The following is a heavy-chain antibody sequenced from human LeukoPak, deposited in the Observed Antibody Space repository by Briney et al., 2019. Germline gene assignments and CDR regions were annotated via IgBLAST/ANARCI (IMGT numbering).Heavy chain of an antibody. CDR3: VRGSLASGVVVYYYYYLDV. CDR2: ISASRDIT. V-gene: IGHV3-48*01. Sequence: GGSLRLSCAAAGFNYSSYTMNWVREAPGGGVEWLSYISASRDITYYADSVKGRFTISRDNAKNSLYLQMNSLRAEDTAVYYCVRGSLASGVVVYYYYYLDVWGKGTTVTVSS. J-gene: IGHJ6*03. D-gene: IGHD3-3*01. CDR1: GFNYSSYT.